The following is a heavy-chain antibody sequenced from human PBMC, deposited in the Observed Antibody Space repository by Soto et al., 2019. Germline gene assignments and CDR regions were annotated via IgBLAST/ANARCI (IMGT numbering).Heavy chain of an antibody. D-gene: IGHD1-26*01. Sequence: SQTLSLTCAITRSSVSSNSAGWSWVRQSPSRGLEWLGRTYYRYKWYYEYAVSVRGRITINPDTSKNQYSLQLNSVTPEDTAVYFCARGEQYTGRIFDYWGQGTLVTVSS. J-gene: IGHJ4*01. CDR3: ARGEQYTGRIFDY. V-gene: IGHV6-1*01. CDR2: TYYRYKWYY. CDR1: RSSVSSNSAG.